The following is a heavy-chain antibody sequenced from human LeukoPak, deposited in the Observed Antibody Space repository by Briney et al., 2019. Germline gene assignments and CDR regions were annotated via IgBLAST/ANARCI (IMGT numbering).Heavy chain of an antibody. V-gene: IGHV3-21*01. J-gene: IGHJ4*02. Sequence: GGSLRLSCAASGFIFNSHSMNWVRQAPGKGLEWVSSISSSSSYIYYSDSVKGRFTISRDNAKKSLYLQMNSLRAEDTAIYYCARDSDVHCSGGSCTNFDYWGQGTLVTVSS. CDR2: ISSSSSYI. D-gene: IGHD2-15*01. CDR1: GFIFNSHS. CDR3: ARDSDVHCSGGSCTNFDY.